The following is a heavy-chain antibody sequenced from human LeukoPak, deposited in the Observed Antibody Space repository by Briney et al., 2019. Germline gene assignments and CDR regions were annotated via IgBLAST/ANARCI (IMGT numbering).Heavy chain of an antibody. V-gene: IGHV3-23*01. D-gene: IGHD3-3*01. CDR2: ISGSGGST. Sequence: GGSQRLSCAASGFTFSSYAMSWVRQAPGKGLEWVSAISGSGGSTYYADSVKGRFTISRDNSKNTLYLQMNSLRAEDTAVYYCAKPGLRFLEWLPDYWGQGTLVTVSS. CDR1: GFTFSSYA. J-gene: IGHJ4*02. CDR3: AKPGLRFLEWLPDY.